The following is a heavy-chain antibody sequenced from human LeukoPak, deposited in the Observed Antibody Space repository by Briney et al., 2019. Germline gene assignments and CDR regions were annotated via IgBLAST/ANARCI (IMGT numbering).Heavy chain of an antibody. J-gene: IGHJ4*02. Sequence: PGGSLRLSCAASGFTFCNYAMSWVREAPARGLEWVSNLSGNGDTFYAESVKERFRLSRDDSRNTVYLQLNNLRVEDTAVYYCANASWVSNADAVLWGQGTVVTVSS. V-gene: IGHV3-23*01. CDR1: GFTFCNYA. CDR2: LSGNGDT. D-gene: IGHD1-1*01. CDR3: ANASWVSNADAVL.